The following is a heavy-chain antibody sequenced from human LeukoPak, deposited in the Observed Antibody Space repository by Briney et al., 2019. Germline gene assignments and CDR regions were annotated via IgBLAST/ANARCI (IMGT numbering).Heavy chain of an antibody. CDR1: GYTFTNYY. CDR3: AREYSNSQFDY. Sequence: ASVKVSCKASGYTFTNYYIHWVRQAPGQGLEWMAIIIPRSGSTSYAQKFQGRVTMTRDTSTSTVYMELSSLRSEDTAMYYCAREYSNSQFDYWGQGTLVTPSA. D-gene: IGHD6-13*01. V-gene: IGHV1-46*01. J-gene: IGHJ4*02. CDR2: IIPRSGST.